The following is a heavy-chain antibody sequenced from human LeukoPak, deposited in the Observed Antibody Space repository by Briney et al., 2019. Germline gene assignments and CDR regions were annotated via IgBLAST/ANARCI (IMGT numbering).Heavy chain of an antibody. CDR2: IRSKANSYAT. D-gene: IGHD3-22*01. Sequence: PGGSLRLSCAASGFTFSGSAMHWVRQASGKGLEWVGRIRSKANSYATAYAASVKGRFTISRDDSKNTAYLQMNSLKTEDTAVYYCAKPINYYYDSSGYYLFPGFDYWGQGTLVTVSS. V-gene: IGHV3-73*01. CDR1: GFTFSGSA. J-gene: IGHJ4*02. CDR3: AKPINYYYDSSGYYLFPGFDY.